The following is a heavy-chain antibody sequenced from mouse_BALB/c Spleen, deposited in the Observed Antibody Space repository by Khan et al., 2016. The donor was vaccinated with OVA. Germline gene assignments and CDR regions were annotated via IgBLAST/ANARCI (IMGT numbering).Heavy chain of an antibody. CDR2: IYPGSDST. CDR3: ASAGWHVFAY. Sequence: VQLQESGPELVKPGASVKMSCKASGYTFTDYVMNWVKQRNGQGLEWIGQIYPGSDSTYYNEKFKGKATLTTDRSSNTAYMQLSNLTSEDSAVYFCASAGWHVFAYWGQGPLVTVS. CDR1: GYTFTDYV. J-gene: IGHJ3*01. D-gene: IGHD1-1*02. V-gene: IGHV1-77*01.